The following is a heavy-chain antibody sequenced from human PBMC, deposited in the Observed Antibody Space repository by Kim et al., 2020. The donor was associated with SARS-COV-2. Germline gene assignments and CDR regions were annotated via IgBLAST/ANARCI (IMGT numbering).Heavy chain of an antibody. D-gene: IGHD3-9*01. CDR3: ARHRYFDWSEKVSDAFDI. J-gene: IGHJ3*02. V-gene: IGHV4-39*01. Sequence: KSRVPISVDTSKNQFCLKLSSVTAADTAVYYCARHRYFDWSEKVSDAFDIWGQGTMVTVSS.